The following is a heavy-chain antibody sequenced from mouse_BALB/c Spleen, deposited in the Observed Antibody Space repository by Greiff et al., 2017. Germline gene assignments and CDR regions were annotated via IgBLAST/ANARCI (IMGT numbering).Heavy chain of an antibody. Sequence: EVKLVESGGGLVQPGGSLKLSCAASGFTFSSYAMSWVRQSPEKRLEWVAEISSGGSYTYYPDTVTGRFTISRDNAKNTLYLEMSSLRSEDTAMYYCARVEKLPPGFDYWGQGTTLTVSS. CDR3: ARVEKLPPGFDY. J-gene: IGHJ2*01. CDR2: ISSGGSYT. CDR1: GFTFSSYA. V-gene: IGHV5-9-4*01.